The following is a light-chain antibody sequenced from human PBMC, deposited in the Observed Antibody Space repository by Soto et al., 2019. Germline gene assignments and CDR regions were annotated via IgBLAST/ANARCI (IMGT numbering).Light chain of an antibody. Sequence: DVKLTQSPSSLYASVGDTVTITCRASPSIGSYLNWYQHKPGSAPKLLVFAADTLKSGVPSRFSGSGFNREFTLTVTSLQPDDFATYYCQQNYNVPYTFCQGTRLE. CDR1: PSIGSY. CDR3: QQNYNVPYT. J-gene: IGKJ2*01. CDR2: AAD. V-gene: IGKV1-39*01.